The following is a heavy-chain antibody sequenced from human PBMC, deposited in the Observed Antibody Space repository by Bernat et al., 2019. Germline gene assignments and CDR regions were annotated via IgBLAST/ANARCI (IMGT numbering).Heavy chain of an antibody. J-gene: IGHJ4*02. CDR1: GFTFSSYA. CDR2: ISYDGSNK. Sequence: QVQLVESGGGVVQPGRSLRLSCAASGFTFSSYAMHWVRQAPGKGLEWVAVISYDGSNKYYADSVKGRFTISRDNSKNTLYLQMNSLRAEDTAVYYCAKIPAAGPSRVDYWGQGTLVTVSS. D-gene: IGHD2-15*01. CDR3: AKIPAAGPSRVDY. V-gene: IGHV3-30-3*02.